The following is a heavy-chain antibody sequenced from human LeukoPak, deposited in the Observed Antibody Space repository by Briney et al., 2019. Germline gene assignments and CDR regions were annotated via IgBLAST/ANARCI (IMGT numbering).Heavy chain of an antibody. CDR2: ITWNSGTI. J-gene: IGHJ4*02. D-gene: IGHD1-26*01. V-gene: IGHV3-9*01. CDR1: GFTFDDYA. Sequence: PGRSLRLSCAASGFTFDDYAMHWVRHGAGKGLEWVSVITWNSGTIGYADSVKGRFTISRDNAKNSLYLQMNSLRAEDTAVYYCARVEWELDGNFDYWGQGTLVTVSS. CDR3: ARVEWELDGNFDY.